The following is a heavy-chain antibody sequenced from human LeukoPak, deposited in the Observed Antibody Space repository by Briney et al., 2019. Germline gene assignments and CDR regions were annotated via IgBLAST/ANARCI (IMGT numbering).Heavy chain of an antibody. CDR1: GFTFSSYA. CDR3: AKDDGGATWGYYFDY. J-gene: IGHJ4*02. Sequence: PGGSLRLSCAASGFTFSSYAMSWVRQAPGKGLEWVSLISGNGGSTYYADSVKGWFTISRDSSKNTLFLQMNSLRAEDTAVYYCAKDDGGATWGYYFDYWGQGTLVTVSS. D-gene: IGHD3-16*01. V-gene: IGHV3-23*01. CDR2: ISGNGGST.